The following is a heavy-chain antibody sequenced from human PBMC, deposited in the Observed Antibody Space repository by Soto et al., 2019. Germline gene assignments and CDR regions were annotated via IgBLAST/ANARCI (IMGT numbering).Heavy chain of an antibody. V-gene: IGHV3-48*01. CDR3: ARGSGGYSYGWYAFDI. CDR1: GFTFSSYS. Sequence: PGGSLRLSCAASGFTFSSYSMNWVRQAPGKGLEWVSYISSSSSTIYYADSVKGRFTISRDNAKNSLYLQMNSLRAEDTAVYYCARGSGGYSYGWYAFDIWGQGTMVTVSS. D-gene: IGHD5-18*01. J-gene: IGHJ3*02. CDR2: ISSSSSTI.